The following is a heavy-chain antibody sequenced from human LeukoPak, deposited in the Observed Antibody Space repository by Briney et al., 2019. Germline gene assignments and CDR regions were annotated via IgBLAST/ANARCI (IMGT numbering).Heavy chain of an antibody. J-gene: IGHJ4*02. Sequence: GASVKVSCKASGYTFTSYDINGVRQATGQGLEWMGWMNPNSGNTGYAQKFHGRVTMNSNTSISTAYMELSSLRSEDTAVYYCARTLGGYDILTGYGYWGQGTLVTVSS. CDR2: MNPNSGNT. CDR3: ARTLGGYDILTGYGY. V-gene: IGHV1-8*01. D-gene: IGHD3-9*01. CDR1: GYTFTSYD.